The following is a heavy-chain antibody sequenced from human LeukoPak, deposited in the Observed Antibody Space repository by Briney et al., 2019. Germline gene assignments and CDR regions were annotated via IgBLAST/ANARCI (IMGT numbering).Heavy chain of an antibody. Sequence: GGSLRLSCAASGFTFSDYYMSWIRQAPGKGLEWVSYISSSGSTIYCADSVKGRFTISRDNAKNSLYLQMNSLRAEDTAVYYCARGLYSGSAYFDYWGQGTLVTVSS. V-gene: IGHV3-11*04. CDR2: ISSSGSTI. CDR3: ARGLYSGSAYFDY. J-gene: IGHJ4*02. D-gene: IGHD1-26*01. CDR1: GFTFSDYY.